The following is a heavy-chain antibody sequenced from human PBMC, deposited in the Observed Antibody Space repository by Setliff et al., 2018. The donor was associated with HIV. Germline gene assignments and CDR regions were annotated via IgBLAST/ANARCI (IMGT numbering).Heavy chain of an antibody. D-gene: IGHD3-22*01. J-gene: IGHJ4*02. CDR3: ARVPPDRGGYSIFDS. Sequence: LRLSCVASGFTFSNFAMHWVRQAPGKGLEWVSVISYDGSRTYYVDSVKGRFTISRDNSKNSLYLQMNSLRAEDTAMYYCARVPPDRGGYSIFDSWGQGTLVTVSS. CDR2: ISYDGSRT. CDR1: GFTFSNFA. V-gene: IGHV3-30*07.